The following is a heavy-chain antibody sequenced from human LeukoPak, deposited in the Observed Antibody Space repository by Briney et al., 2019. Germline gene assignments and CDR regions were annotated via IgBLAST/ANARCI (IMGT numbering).Heavy chain of an antibody. V-gene: IGHV4-34*01. D-gene: IGHD4-17*01. CDR1: GGSFSGCY. Sequence: SETLSLTCAVYGGSFSGCYWSWIRQPPGKGLEWIGEINHSGSTNYNPSLKSRVTISVDTSNNQFSLRLSSVTAADTAIYYCAREPSVTTVSTGSWGQGTLVIVSS. J-gene: IGHJ5*02. CDR2: INHSGST. CDR3: AREPSVTTVSTGS.